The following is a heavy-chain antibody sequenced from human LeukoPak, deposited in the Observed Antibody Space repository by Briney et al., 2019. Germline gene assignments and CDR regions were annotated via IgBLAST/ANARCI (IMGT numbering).Heavy chain of an antibody. CDR2: IYTSGST. CDR1: GGSISSYH. V-gene: IGHV4-4*07. Sequence: SETLSLTCTVSGGSISSYHWSWIRQPAGKGLEWIGRIYTSGSTNYNPSLKSRVTMSVDTSKNQFSLKLSSVTAADTAVYYCASLYSYGGGLDYWGQGTLVTVSS. D-gene: IGHD5-18*01. CDR3: ASLYSYGGGLDY. J-gene: IGHJ4*02.